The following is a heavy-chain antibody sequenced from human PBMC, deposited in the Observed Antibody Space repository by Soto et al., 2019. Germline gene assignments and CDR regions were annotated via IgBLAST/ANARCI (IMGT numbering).Heavy chain of an antibody. CDR2: IYYSGNT. J-gene: IGHJ6*04. CDR1: GFAISSASHD. Sequence: PSDTLSLTCTFSGFAISSASHDLCCIRQPPWKGLEWIVSIYYSGNTYYNPSLKSRVTISIDTSKKQISLRLSSVSSTDTAVYFCARQPMVRGIMSDIEVWGIGNTVNVSS. V-gene: IGHV4-39*01. D-gene: IGHD3-10*01. CDR3: ARQPMVRGIMSDIEV.